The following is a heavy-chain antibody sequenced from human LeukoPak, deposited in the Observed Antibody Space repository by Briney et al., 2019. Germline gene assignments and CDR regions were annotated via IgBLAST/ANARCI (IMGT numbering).Heavy chain of an antibody. CDR2: IKQDGSEK. J-gene: IGHJ4*02. D-gene: IGHD3-22*01. Sequence: GGSLRLSCAASGFTFSSYWMSWVRQAPGKGLEWVANIKQDGSEKYYVDSVKGRLTISRDNAKNSLYLQMNSLRAEDTAVYYCAKTLVSYYDSSGYFGYWGQGTLVTVSS. CDR1: GFTFSSYW. CDR3: AKTLVSYYDSSGYFGY. V-gene: IGHV3-7*01.